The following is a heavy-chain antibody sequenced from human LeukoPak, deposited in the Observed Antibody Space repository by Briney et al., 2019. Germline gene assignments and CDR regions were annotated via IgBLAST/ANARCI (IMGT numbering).Heavy chain of an antibody. Sequence: PGGSLRLSCAASGFTFSSYGMHWVRQAPGKGLEWVAVISYDGSNKYYADSVKGRFTISRDNSKNTLYLQMNSLRAEDTAVYYCAKRATPLLFDYYYYYMDVWGKGTTVTVSS. CDR2: ISYDGSNK. V-gene: IGHV3-30*18. J-gene: IGHJ6*03. CDR1: GFTFSSYG. D-gene: IGHD1-26*01. CDR3: AKRATPLLFDYYYYYMDV.